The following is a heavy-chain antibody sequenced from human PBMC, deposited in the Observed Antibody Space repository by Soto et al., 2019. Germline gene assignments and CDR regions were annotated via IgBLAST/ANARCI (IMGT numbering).Heavy chain of an antibody. CDR3: ARRTYYYDSSGYYFDY. CDR2: IKQDGSEK. J-gene: IGHJ4*02. V-gene: IGHV3-7*03. D-gene: IGHD3-22*01. CDR1: GFTFSSYW. Sequence: PGGSLRLSCAASGFTFSSYWMSWVRQAPGKGLEWVANIKQDGSEKYYVDSVKGRFTISRDNAKNSLYLQMNSLRAEDTAVYYCARRTYYYDSSGYYFDYWGQGTLVTVSS.